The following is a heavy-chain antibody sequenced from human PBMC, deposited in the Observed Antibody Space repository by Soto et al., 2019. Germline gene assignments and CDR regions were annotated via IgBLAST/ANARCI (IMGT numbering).Heavy chain of an antibody. V-gene: IGHV3-49*03. CDR2: IRSKAYGGTT. CDR3: TSDSSGYSLAFDI. Sequence: GGSLRLSCTASGFTFGDYAMSWFRQAPGKGLEWVGFIRSKAYGGTTEYAASVKGRFTISRDDSKSIAYLQMNSLKTEDTAVYYFTSDSSGYSLAFDICGQGTMVTVSS. D-gene: IGHD3-22*01. J-gene: IGHJ3*02. CDR1: GFTFGDYA.